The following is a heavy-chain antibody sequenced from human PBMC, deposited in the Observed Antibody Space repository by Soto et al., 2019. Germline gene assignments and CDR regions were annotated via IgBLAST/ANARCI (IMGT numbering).Heavy chain of an antibody. D-gene: IGHD3-10*01. CDR2: IYYSGGT. Sequence: LCGGSVSSGSYYWSWIRQPPGKGLEWIGYIYYSGGTNYNPSLKSRVTISVDTSKNQFSLKLSSVTAADTAVYYCARDRGYGTDYWGQGTLVTVSS. CDR3: ARDRGYGTDY. J-gene: IGHJ4*02. CDR1: GGSVSSGSYY. V-gene: IGHV4-61*01.